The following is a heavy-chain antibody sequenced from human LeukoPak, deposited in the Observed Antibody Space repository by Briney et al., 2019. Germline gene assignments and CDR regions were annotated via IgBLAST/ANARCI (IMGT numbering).Heavy chain of an antibody. Sequence: PGGSLRLSCAASGFTFSNVWMAWVRQARGKWLEWVGRIRSKIDGGTTDYAAPVKGRFTISRDDSKNTLYLQMNSLKIEDTAIYYCTTALPPWGQGALVTVSS. CDR3: TTALPP. V-gene: IGHV3-15*01. CDR1: GFTFSNVW. CDR2: IRSKIDGGTT. J-gene: IGHJ5*02.